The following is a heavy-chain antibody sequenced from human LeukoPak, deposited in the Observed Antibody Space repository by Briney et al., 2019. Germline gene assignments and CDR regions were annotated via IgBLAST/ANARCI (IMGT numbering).Heavy chain of an antibody. CDR1: GFTLGDYA. D-gene: IGHD3-22*01. J-gene: IGHJ4*02. Sequence: PGGSLRLFCTTSGFTLGDYAMSLVRQAPGKGLVGVSFIRRKAHGGTPEYAASVKGRFSSSRDDYKSIAYLQMNSLKTEDTAVYFCTRVTYYYDNSGYFHFDSWGQGSLVTVSS. CDR2: IRRKAHGGTP. V-gene: IGHV3-49*04. CDR3: TRVTYYYDNSGYFHFDS.